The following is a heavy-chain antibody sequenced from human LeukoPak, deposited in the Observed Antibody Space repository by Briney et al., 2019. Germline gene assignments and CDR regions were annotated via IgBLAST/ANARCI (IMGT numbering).Heavy chain of an antibody. D-gene: IGHD3-16*01. CDR3: TTDPFPRLGEPRFGY. CDR2: IRSKAYGGTT. CDR1: GFTFGDYA. V-gene: IGHV3-49*03. J-gene: IGHJ4*02. Sequence: GGSLRLSCTASGFTFGDYAMSWFRQAPGKGLEWVGFIRSKAYGGTTEYAASVKGRFTISRDDSKNTLYLQMNSLKTEDTAVYYCTTDPFPRLGEPRFGYWGQGTLVTVSS.